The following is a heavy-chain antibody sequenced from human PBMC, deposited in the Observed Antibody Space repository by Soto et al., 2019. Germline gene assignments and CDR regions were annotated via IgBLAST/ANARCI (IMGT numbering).Heavy chain of an antibody. D-gene: IGHD4-17*01. CDR2: ISGSGGST. J-gene: IGHJ4*02. CDR1: GFTFSSYP. Sequence: GGSLRLSCAASGFTFSSYPMSWVRQAPGKGLEWVSAISGSGGSTNYADSVKGRFTISRDNSKNTLYVQMNSLRAEDTAIYYCAQDYGGGYFAYWGQGTLVTVSS. CDR3: AQDYGGGYFAY. V-gene: IGHV3-23*01.